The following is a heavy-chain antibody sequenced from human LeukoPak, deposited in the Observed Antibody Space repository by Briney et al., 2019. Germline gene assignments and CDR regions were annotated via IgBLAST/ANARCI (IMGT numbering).Heavy chain of an antibody. CDR2: ISGSGGST. CDR3: AKDSDHSSGWFDFDF. D-gene: IGHD6-19*01. V-gene: IGHV3-23*01. J-gene: IGHJ4*02. CDR1: GFTFSSYA. Sequence: GGSLRLSCAASGFTFSSYAMSWVRQAPGKGLEWVSAISGSGGSTYYADSVKGRFTISRDNSKSTLYLQMNSLRAEDTAVYYCAKDSDHSSGWFDFDFWGQGTRVTVSS.